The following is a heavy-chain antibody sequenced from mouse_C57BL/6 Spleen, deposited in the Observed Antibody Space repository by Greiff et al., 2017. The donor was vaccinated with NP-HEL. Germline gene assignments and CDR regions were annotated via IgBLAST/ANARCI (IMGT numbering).Heavy chain of an antibody. Sequence: QVQLKQSGAELVKPGASVKISCKASGYAFSSYWMNWVKQRPGKGLEWIGQIYPGDGDTNYNGKFKGKATLTADKSSSTAYMQLSSLTSEDSAVYFCARSIYDYDDGYYAMAYWGQGTSVTVSS. CDR1: GYAFSSYW. D-gene: IGHD2-4*01. J-gene: IGHJ4*01. CDR3: ARSIYDYDDGYYAMAY. CDR2: IYPGDGDT. V-gene: IGHV1-80*01.